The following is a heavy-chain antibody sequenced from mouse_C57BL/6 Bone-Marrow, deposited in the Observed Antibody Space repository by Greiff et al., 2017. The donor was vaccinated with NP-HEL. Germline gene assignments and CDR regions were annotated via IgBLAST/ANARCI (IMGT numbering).Heavy chain of an antibody. J-gene: IGHJ3*01. CDR2: ISDGGSYT. CDR3: ARADGYYPAWFAY. D-gene: IGHD2-3*01. CDR1: GFTFSSYA. Sequence: EVQLVESGGGLVKPGGSLKLSCAASGFTFSSYAMSWVRQTPEKRLEWVATISDGGSYTYYPDNVKGRFTISRDNAKNNLYLQMSHLKSEDTAMYYCARADGYYPAWFAYWGQGTLVTVSA. V-gene: IGHV5-4*01.